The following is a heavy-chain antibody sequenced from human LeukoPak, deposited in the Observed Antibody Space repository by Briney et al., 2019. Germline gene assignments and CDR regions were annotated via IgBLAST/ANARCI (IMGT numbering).Heavy chain of an antibody. CDR2: ISAYNGNT. CDR3: ARDLQGDTVVVPAGSPFDF. D-gene: IGHD2-2*01. Sequence: GASVKVSCKASGYTFTSYGISWVRQAPGQGLEWMGWISAYNGNTNYAQKLQGRVTMTTDTSTSTAYMELRSLRSDDTAVYYCARDLQGDTVVVPAGSPFDFWGQGTQVTVSS. J-gene: IGHJ4*02. CDR1: GYTFTSYG. V-gene: IGHV1-18*01.